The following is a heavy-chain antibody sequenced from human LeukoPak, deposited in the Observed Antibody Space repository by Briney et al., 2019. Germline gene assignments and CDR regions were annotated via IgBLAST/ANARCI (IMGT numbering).Heavy chain of an antibody. CDR3: ARRESCSSTSCDGYFDY. V-gene: IGHV4-61*02. CDR1: GGSISSGSYY. D-gene: IGHD2-2*01. J-gene: IGHJ4*02. CDR2: IYTSGST. Sequence: SQTLSLTCTVSGGSISSGSYYWSWIRQPAGRGLEWIGRIYTSGSTNYNPSLKSRVTISVDTSKNQFSLKLSSVTAADTAVYYCARRESCSSTSCDGYFDYWGQGTLVTVSS.